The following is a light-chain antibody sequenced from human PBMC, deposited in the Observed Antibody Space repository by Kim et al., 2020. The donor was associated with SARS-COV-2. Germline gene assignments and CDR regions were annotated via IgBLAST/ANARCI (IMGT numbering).Light chain of an antibody. V-gene: IGLV3-21*04. CDR1: NIGSKS. J-gene: IGLJ1*01. Sequence: PGKTARITCGGNNIGSKSVPWYQQKPGQAPVLVIYYDSDRPSGIPERFSGSNSGNTATLTISRVEAGDEADYYCQVWDSSSDHPYVFGTGTQLTVL. CDR3: QVWDSSSDHPYV. CDR2: YDS.